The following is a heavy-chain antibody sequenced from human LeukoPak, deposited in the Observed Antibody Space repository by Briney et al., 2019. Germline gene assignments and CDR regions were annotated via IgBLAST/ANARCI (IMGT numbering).Heavy chain of an antibody. D-gene: IGHD3-22*01. V-gene: IGHV3-30*18. CDR2: ISYDGSNK. CDR1: GFTFSSYG. Sequence: GGSLRLSCAASGFTFSSYGMHWVRQAPGKGLEWVAVISYDGSNKYYADSVKGRFTISRDNSKNTLYLHMNSLRAEDTAVYYCAKDRHYYDSSGYRSYYFDYWGQGTLVTVSS. J-gene: IGHJ4*02. CDR3: AKDRHYYDSSGYRSYYFDY.